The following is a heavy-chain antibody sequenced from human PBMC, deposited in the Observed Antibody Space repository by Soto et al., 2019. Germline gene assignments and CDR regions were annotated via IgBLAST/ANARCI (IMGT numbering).Heavy chain of an antibody. CDR1: GGTFSSYT. CDR3: ARPAGDDSSGPGAFDI. D-gene: IGHD3-22*01. CDR2: IIPILGIA. V-gene: IGHV1-69*02. Sequence: SVKVSCKASGGTFSSYTISWVRQAPGQGLEWMRRIIPILGIANYAQKFQGRVTITADKSTSTAYMELSSLRSEDTAVYYCARPAGDDSSGPGAFDIWGQGTMVTVSS. J-gene: IGHJ3*02.